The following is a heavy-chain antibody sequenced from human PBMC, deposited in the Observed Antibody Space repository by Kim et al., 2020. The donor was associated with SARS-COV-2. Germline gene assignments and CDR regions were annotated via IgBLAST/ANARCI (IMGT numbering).Heavy chain of an antibody. Sequence: TSYSPSFQGQFTISADKSIRTAYLQWGSLKASDTAMYYCARYGDSGGPTYWGQGTLVTVSS. D-gene: IGHD2-15*01. CDR3: ARYGDSGGPTY. V-gene: IGHV5-51*01. J-gene: IGHJ4*02. CDR2: T.